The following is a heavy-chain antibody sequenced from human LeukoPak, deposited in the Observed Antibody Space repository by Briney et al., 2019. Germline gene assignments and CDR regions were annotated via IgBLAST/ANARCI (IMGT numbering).Heavy chain of an antibody. CDR1: GGSISSGDYY. V-gene: IGHV4-30-4*01. CDR2: IYYSRST. J-gene: IGHJ1*01. CDR3: ARSLYGDYGYFQH. D-gene: IGHD4-17*01. Sequence: SETLSLTCTVSGGSISSGDYYWSWIRQPPGKGPDWIGYIYYSRSTYYNPSLKSRVTISVDTSKNQFSLKLSSVTAADTAVYYCARSLYGDYGYFQHWGQGTLVTVSS.